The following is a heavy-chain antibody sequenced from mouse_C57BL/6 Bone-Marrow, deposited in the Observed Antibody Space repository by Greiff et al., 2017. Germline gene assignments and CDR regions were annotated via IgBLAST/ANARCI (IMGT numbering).Heavy chain of an antibody. D-gene: IGHD2-4*01. V-gene: IGHV14-1*01. J-gene: IGHJ3*01. CDR2: IDPEDGDT. Sequence: VHVKQSGAELVRPGASVKLSCTASGFNIKDYYMHWVKQRPEQGLEWIGRIDPEDGDTEYAPKFQGKATMTADTSSNTAYLQLSSLTSEDTAVYYCTAHDYDGGFAYWGQGTLVTVSA. CDR3: TAHDYDGGFAY. CDR1: GFNIKDYY.